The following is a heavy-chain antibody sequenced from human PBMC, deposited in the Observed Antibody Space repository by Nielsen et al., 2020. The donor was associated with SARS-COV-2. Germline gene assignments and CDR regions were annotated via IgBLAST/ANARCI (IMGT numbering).Heavy chain of an antibody. J-gene: IGHJ4*02. CDR1: GGSISSVPYY. CDR2: IYYIGGT. V-gene: IGHV4-31*03. Sequence: SETLSLTCSVSGGSISSVPYYWTWIRQHPGKGLEWIGYIYYIGGTYYNPSLKSRANISLDTSKNQFSLQLNSVTAADTAVYFCARETATGFLGTVDSWGQGVLVTVSS. CDR3: ARETATGFLGTVDS. D-gene: IGHD2-21*02.